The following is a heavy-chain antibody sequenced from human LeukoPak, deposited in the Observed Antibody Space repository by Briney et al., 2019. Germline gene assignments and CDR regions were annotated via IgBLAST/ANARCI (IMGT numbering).Heavy chain of an antibody. J-gene: IGHJ4*02. D-gene: IGHD6-19*01. CDR2: IDTRGST. Sequence: SESLSLTCTVSGGSISSYYWSWIRQPAGKGLEWIGRIDTRGSTNYNPSLKSRVTMSVDTSKNQFSLKLSSVTAADTAVYYCASVAAPKKYSSGWYGYNFDYWGQGTLVTVSS. CDR1: GGSISSYY. V-gene: IGHV4-4*07. CDR3: ASVAAPKKYSSGWYGYNFDY.